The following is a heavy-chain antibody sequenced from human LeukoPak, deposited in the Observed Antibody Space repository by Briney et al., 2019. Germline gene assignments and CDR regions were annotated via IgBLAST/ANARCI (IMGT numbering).Heavy chain of an antibody. Sequence: GGTLRLSCAGSGFTSSSHGMDWVRQAPGKGLEWVSGISPSGDITYYADSVKGRFTISRDNAKNSLYLQMNSLRAEDTAVYYCARGDCSGGSCYLSLTTIDYWGQGTLVTVSS. J-gene: IGHJ4*02. V-gene: IGHV3-48*01. CDR2: ISPSGDIT. CDR3: ARGDCSGGSCYLSLTTIDY. CDR1: GFTSSSHG. D-gene: IGHD2-15*01.